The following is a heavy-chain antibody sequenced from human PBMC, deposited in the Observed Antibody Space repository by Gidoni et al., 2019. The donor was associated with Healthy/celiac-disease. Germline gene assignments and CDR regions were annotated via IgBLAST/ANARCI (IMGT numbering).Heavy chain of an antibody. CDR3: ASDDTAMVTILFDY. CDR1: GLTFSSYS. J-gene: IGHJ4*02. Sequence: EVQLVASGGGLVNPGGSLRLSCAAYGLTFSSYSMNWVRQAPGKGMEWVSSISSSGSTIYYADSVKGRFTISRDNAKNSLYLKMNSLRAEDTAVYYCASDDTAMVTILFDYWGQGTLVTGSA. V-gene: IGHV3-21*01. CDR2: ISSSGSTI. D-gene: IGHD5-18*01.